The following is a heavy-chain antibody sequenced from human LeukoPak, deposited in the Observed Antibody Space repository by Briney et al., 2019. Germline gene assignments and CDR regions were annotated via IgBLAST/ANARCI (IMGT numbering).Heavy chain of an antibody. CDR3: ARVPPPPGTAADYYYYMDV. J-gene: IGHJ6*03. CDR1: GGTFISYA. CDR2: IIPIFGTA. V-gene: IGHV1-69*01. D-gene: IGHD1-7*01. Sequence: SXXVSCKASGGTFISYAISWVRQAPGQGLEWMGGIIPIFGTANYAQKFQGRVTITADESTSTAYMELSSLRSEDTAVYYCARVPPPPGTAADYYYYMDVWGKGTTVTVSS.